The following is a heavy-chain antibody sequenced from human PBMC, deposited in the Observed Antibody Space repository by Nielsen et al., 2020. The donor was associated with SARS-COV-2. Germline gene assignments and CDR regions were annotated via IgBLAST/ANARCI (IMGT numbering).Heavy chain of an antibody. D-gene: IGHD3-3*01. CDR1: GFTFSSDW. J-gene: IGHJ4*02. CDR2: IKQDGSEK. CDR3: ARDEPFTIFGSYFDY. Sequence: GESLKISCAASGFTFSSDWMSWVRQAPGKGLEWVANIKQDGSEKYYVDSVKGRFTISRDNAKNSLYLQMNSLRAEDTAVYYCARDEPFTIFGSYFDYWGQGTLVTVS. V-gene: IGHV3-7*03.